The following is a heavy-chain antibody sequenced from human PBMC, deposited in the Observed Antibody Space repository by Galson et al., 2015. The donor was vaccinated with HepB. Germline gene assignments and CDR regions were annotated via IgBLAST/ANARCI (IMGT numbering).Heavy chain of an antibody. CDR3: AAGEGYCSSTSCYVFDY. D-gene: IGHD2-2*01. CDR2: TVVGSGNT. V-gene: IGHV1-58*01. J-gene: IGHJ4*02. CDR1: GFTFTSSA. Sequence: SVKVSCKASGFTFTSSAVQWVRQARGQRLEWIGWTVVGSGNTNYAQKFQERVTITRDMSTSTAYMELSSLRSEDTAVYYCAAGEGYCSSTSCYVFDYWGQGTLVTVSS.